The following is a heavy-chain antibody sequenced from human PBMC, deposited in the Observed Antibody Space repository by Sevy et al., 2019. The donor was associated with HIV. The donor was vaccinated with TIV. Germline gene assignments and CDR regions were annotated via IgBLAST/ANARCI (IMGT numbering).Heavy chain of an antibody. CDR1: GGSISSSNW. CDR2: IYRSGST. Sequence: PSETLSLTCGVSGGSISSSNWWHWARQPPGKGLEWIGEIYRSGSTNYNPSLKSRVTISVDNSKNQFSLQLNSVTAADTAVYYCARGFDTPRGFDPWGQGTLVTVSS. V-gene: IGHV4-4*02. D-gene: IGHD3-10*01. CDR3: ARGFDTPRGFDP. J-gene: IGHJ5*02.